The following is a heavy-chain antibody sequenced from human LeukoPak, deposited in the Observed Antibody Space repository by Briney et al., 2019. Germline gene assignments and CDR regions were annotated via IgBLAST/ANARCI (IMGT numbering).Heavy chain of an antibody. CDR3: ASLYPHSSGPGY. V-gene: IGHV4-59*08. J-gene: IGHJ4*02. D-gene: IGHD6-19*01. Sequence: SETLSLTCTVSGGSISSYYWSWIRQPPGKGLEWIGYIYYSGSTNYNPSLKSRVTIPVDTSKNQFSLKLSSVTAADTAVYYCASLYPHSSGPGYWGQGTLVTVSS. CDR1: GGSISSYY. CDR2: IYYSGST.